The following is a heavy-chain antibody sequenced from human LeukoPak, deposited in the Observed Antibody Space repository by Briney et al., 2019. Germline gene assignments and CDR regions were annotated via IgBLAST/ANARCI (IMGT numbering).Heavy chain of an antibody. Sequence: AGSLRLPCAASGFDFSSHGMNWVRQAPGKGLEWVSTINFNGGRTYYADSVKGRFSVSRDNSKNTLYLQMNSLRVEDTAVYYCAKGGRGSWAGNTGDWGQGTLVSVSS. D-gene: IGHD3-10*01. CDR3: AKGGRGSWAGNTGD. J-gene: IGHJ4*02. CDR2: INFNGGRT. CDR1: GFDFSSHG. V-gene: IGHV3-23*01.